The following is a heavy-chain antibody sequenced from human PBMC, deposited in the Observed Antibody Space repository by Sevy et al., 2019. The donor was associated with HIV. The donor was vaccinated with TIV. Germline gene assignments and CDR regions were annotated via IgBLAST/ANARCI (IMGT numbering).Heavy chain of an antibody. CDR1: GFTLSHRA. Sequence: GGSLRLSCRASGFTLSHRALHWVRQTPGKGLEWVAAISYDGGDKYYADSVEGRFTIQRANSANTLYLQMTSLTTEDTAVYFCARDRGTPPTAILYLFDHWGQGTLVTVSS. CDR3: ARDRGTPPTAILYLFDH. CDR2: ISYDGGDK. D-gene: IGHD5-18*01. J-gene: IGHJ4*02. V-gene: IGHV3-30-3*01.